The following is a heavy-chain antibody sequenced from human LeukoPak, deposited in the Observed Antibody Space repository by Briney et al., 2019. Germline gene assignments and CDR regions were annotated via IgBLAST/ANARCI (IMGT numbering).Heavy chain of an antibody. CDR3: TSRGLEMATITGYFDY. V-gene: IGHV3-73*01. D-gene: IGHD5-24*01. Sequence: GGSLRLSGAASGFTFSGSAMHWVRQASGKRLDWVGRIRSKANSYATAYAASVKGRFTISRDDSKNTAYLQMNSLRAEDTAVYYCTSRGLEMATITGYFDYWGQGTLVTVSS. J-gene: IGHJ4*02. CDR1: GFTFSGSA. CDR2: IRSKANSYAT.